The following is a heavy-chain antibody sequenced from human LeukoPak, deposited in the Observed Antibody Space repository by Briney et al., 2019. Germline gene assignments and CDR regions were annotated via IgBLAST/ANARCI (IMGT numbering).Heavy chain of an antibody. D-gene: IGHD2-15*01. Sequence: PGGSLRLSCAASGFAFPSYAISCVRQAPGKGLEWVPAISAGGSDAYYADSVKGRFTVSRDNSKKTVYLQMNSLRAEDTAVYYCARGWSYFDYWGQGALVTVSS. V-gene: IGHV3-23*01. CDR3: ARGWSYFDY. CDR1: GFAFPSYA. J-gene: IGHJ4*02. CDR2: ISAGGSDA.